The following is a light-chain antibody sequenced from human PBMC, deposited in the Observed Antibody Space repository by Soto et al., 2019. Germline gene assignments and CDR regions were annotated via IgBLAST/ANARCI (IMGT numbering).Light chain of an antibody. V-gene: IGLV1-51*01. CDR1: TSNIGHNY. CDR3: ATWDTNLSAV. J-gene: IGLJ3*02. Sequence: QSVLTQPPSVSAAPGQTVTISCSGGTSNIGHNYVSWYQQLPGTAPTLLIYGNDKRPSGIPDRFSGSKSGTSATLAITGLQIGDEADYYCATWDTNLSAVFGGGTKVTVL. CDR2: GND.